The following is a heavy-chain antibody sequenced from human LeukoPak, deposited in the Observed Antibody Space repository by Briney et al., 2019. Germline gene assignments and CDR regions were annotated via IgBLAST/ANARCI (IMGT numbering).Heavy chain of an antibody. V-gene: IGHV3-23*01. J-gene: IGHJ4*02. Sequence: GGSLRLSCAASGFTFSRYAMSWVRQAPGKGLEWVSGMSSSGESPYYVDSVKGRFTISRDNSKNTLYLEINSLRAEDTAIYYCAKKSRDGYNPFDYLGQGTLVTVSS. CDR2: MSSSGESP. CDR3: AKKSRDGYNPFDY. D-gene: IGHD5-24*01. CDR1: GFTFSRYA.